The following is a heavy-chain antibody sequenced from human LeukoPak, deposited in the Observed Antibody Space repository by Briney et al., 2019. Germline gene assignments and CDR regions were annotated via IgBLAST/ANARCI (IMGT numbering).Heavy chain of an antibody. D-gene: IGHD5-18*01. Sequence: SETLSLTCTVSGASISSGHYYWSWIRQPPGRGREWIGYIYYSGSTNCNPSLKSRVTISVDTSKNQLSLKLSSVTAADTAVYYCARRVGRYSSSFDYWGQGTLVTVSS. V-gene: IGHV4-61*01. CDR3: ARRVGRYSSSFDY. J-gene: IGHJ4*02. CDR2: IYYSGST. CDR1: GASISSGHYY.